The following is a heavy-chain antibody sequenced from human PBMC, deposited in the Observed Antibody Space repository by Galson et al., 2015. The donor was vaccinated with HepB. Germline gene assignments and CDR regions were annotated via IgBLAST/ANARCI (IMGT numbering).Heavy chain of an antibody. J-gene: IGHJ4*02. D-gene: IGHD2-8*01. CDR3: ARSYCTSGRCYPVDC. CDR1: GDSINSDTGVNSNW. Sequence: CTVSGDSINSDTGVNSNWWTWVRQPPGKGLQWIGEIHHNGNTNFSPSLESRVTVSVDKSKNQFSLTLTSVTAADTAIYYCARSYCTSGRCYPVDCWGQGTLVSVSS. V-gene: IGHV4-4*02. CDR2: IHHNGNT.